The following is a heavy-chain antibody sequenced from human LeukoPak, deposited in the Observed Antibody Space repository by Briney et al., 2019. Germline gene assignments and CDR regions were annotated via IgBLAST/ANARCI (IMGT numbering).Heavy chain of an antibody. CDR3: ATSLPAAGYYFDH. Sequence: ASVKVSCKASAYTFTSYYIHRVRQAPGRGLEWMGIINLSGGTATYAQKFQGRVTMTRETSTSTVNMELSSLRSEDTAVYYCATSLPAAGYYFDHWGQGTLVTVSS. CDR2: INLSGGTA. V-gene: IGHV1-46*01. D-gene: IGHD6-13*01. CDR1: AYTFTSYY. J-gene: IGHJ4*02.